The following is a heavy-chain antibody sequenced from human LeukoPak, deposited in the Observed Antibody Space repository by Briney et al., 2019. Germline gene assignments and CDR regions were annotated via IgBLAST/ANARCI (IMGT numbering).Heavy chain of an antibody. CDR2: IYYSGST. J-gene: IGHJ4*02. V-gene: IGHV4-39*01. CDR1: GGSISSYY. Sequence: PSETLSLTCTVSGGSISSYYWGWIRQPPGKGLEWIGSIYYSGSTYYNPSLKSRVTISVDTSKNQFSLKLSSVTAADTAVYYCALEMVRGVLDYWGQGTLVTVSS. CDR3: ALEMVRGVLDY. D-gene: IGHD3-10*01.